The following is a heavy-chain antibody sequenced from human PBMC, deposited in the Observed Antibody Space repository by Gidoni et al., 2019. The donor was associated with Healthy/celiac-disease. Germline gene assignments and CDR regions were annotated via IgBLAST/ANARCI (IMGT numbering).Heavy chain of an antibody. D-gene: IGHD2-15*01. CDR1: GFTFSSYA. CDR3: ANPGYCSGGSCYFDYYYYYGMDV. Sequence: EVQLVESGGGLVQPGGSLRLSCAASGFTFSSYAMSWVRQAPGKGLEWVSAISGSGGSTYYADSVKGRFTISRDNSKNTLYLQMNSLRAEDTAVYYCANPGYCSGGSCYFDYYYYYGMDVWGQGTTVTVSS. CDR2: ISGSGGST. J-gene: IGHJ6*02. V-gene: IGHV3-23*04.